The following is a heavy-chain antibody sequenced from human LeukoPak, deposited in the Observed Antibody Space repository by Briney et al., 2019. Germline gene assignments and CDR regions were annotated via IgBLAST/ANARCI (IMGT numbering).Heavy chain of an antibody. Sequence: PGGSLRLSCAASGFTFSSYAMSWVRQAPGKGLEWVSAISGSGGSTYYADSVKGRYTISRDNSKNTLYLQMNSLRAEDTAVYYCAKSNSRVLPAAIIDYWGQGTLVTVSS. V-gene: IGHV3-23*01. D-gene: IGHD2-2*01. CDR1: GFTFSSYA. J-gene: IGHJ4*02. CDR3: AKSNSRVLPAAIIDY. CDR2: ISGSGGST.